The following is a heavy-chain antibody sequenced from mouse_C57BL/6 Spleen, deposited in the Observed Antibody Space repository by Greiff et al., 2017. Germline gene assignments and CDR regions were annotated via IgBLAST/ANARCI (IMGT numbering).Heavy chain of an antibody. J-gene: IGHJ4*01. V-gene: IGHV1-63*01. Sequence: QVQLQQSGAELVRPGTSVKMSCKASGYTFTNYWIGWAKQRPGHGLEWIGDIYPGGGYTNYNEKFKGTATLTADKSSSTAYMQFSSLTSEDSAIYYCARLNSSGYGNYYAMDYWGQGTSVTVSS. CDR3: ARLNSSGYGNYYAMDY. CDR2: IYPGGGYT. D-gene: IGHD3-2*02. CDR1: GYTFTNYW.